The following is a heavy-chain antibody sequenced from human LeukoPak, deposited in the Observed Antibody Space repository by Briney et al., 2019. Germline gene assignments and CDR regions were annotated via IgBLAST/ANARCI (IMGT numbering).Heavy chain of an antibody. D-gene: IGHD4-23*01. J-gene: IGHJ4*02. CDR3: ARGGRYGGNTGFDY. CDR1: GYTFTSYA. CDR2: ISAYNGNT. Sequence: ASVKVSCKASGYTFTSYAINWVRQAPGQGLEWMGWISAYNGNTNYAQKLQGRVTMTTDTSTTTDTSTSTTYMELRSLTSDDTAVYYCARGGRYGGNTGFDYWGQGTLVTVSS. V-gene: IGHV1-18*01.